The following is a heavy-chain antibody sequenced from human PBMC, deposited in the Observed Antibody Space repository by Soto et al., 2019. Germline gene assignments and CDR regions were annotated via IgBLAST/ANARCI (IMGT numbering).Heavy chain of an antibody. D-gene: IGHD3-3*01. CDR1: GFTFSSYS. J-gene: IGHJ4*02. V-gene: IGHV3-48*01. CDR3: QATPRSYDFWSGYRMRGGQYYFDY. CDR2: ISSSSSTI. Sequence: GGSLRLSCAASGFTFSSYSMNWVRQAPGKGLEWVSYISSSSSTIYYADSVKGRFTISRDNAKNSLYLQMNSLRAEDTAVYYCQATPRSYDFWSGYRMRGGQYYFDYWGQGTLVTVSS.